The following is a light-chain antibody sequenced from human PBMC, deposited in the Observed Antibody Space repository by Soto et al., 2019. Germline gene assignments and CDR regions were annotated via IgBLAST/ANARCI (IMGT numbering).Light chain of an antibody. J-gene: IGLJ1*01. CDR2: GNS. CDR1: SSNIGAGSD. Sequence: QSVLTQPPSVSAAPGQRVTISCPGSSSNIGAGSDVHWYQQLPGTAPKLLIYGNSNRPSGVPDRFSGSKSGTSASLAITGLQAEDEADYYCQSYDSSLSGWYVFGTGTKVTVL. CDR3: QSYDSSLSGWYV. V-gene: IGLV1-40*01.